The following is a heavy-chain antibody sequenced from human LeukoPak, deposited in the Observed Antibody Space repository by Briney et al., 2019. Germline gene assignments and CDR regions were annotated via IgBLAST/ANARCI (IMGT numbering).Heavy chain of an antibody. V-gene: IGHV4-4*07. Sequence: ASETLSLTCTVSGGSISTDYWTWLRQPAGKGLEWIGLIYNSGSTNYNPSLKSRVTMSLDTSKNQFSLKLTSVTAADTAVYYCASDFGYWGQGTLVTVSS. CDR1: GGSISTDY. J-gene: IGHJ4*02. CDR3: ASDFGY. D-gene: IGHD3-10*01. CDR2: IYNSGST.